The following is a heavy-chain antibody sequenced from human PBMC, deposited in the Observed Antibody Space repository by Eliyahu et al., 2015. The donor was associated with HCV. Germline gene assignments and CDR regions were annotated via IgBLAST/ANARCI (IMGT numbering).Heavy chain of an antibody. CDR3: ARVRAVTDGKRDYFDP. Sequence: QVQLVESGGTLVKPGGSLRLSCATSGFRFPDYYMAWIRQAPGEGLEWVAHISERSFYVTYAESVRGRFVISRDNANASLYLQMNSLRGDDTAVYYCARVRAVTDGKRDYFDPWGQGTLVSVSS. CDR2: ISERSFYV. D-gene: IGHD4-11*01. J-gene: IGHJ5*02. V-gene: IGHV3-11*06. CDR1: GFRFPDYY.